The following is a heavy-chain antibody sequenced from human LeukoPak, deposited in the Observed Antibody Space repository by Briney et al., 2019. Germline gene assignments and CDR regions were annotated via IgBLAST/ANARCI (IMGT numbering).Heavy chain of an antibody. J-gene: IGHJ2*01. CDR2: MFYTGST. CDR1: GGSIRSSY. Sequence: SETLSLTCTASGGSIRSSYWTWIRQPPGKELEWIGYMFYTGSTNYNPSLKSRVTTSVDTSKSQFSLKMTSVTAADTAVYYCARVDSSGWYFDLWGRGTLVTVSS. D-gene: IGHD6-19*01. CDR3: ARVDSSGWYFDL. V-gene: IGHV4-59*01.